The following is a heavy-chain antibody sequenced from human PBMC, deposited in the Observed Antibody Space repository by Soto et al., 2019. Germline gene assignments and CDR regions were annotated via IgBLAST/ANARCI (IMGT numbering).Heavy chain of an antibody. V-gene: IGHV4-30-2*01. CDR3: ARGPTFY. D-gene: IGHD3-16*01. Sequence: PSETLSLTCAVSGGSISSGGYSWSWIRQPPGKGLEWIGYIYHSGSTYYNPSLKSRVTISVDRSKNQFSLKLSSVTAEETAVYYCARGPTFYWGQGTLVTVSS. CDR1: GGSISSGGYS. J-gene: IGHJ4*02. CDR2: IYHSGST.